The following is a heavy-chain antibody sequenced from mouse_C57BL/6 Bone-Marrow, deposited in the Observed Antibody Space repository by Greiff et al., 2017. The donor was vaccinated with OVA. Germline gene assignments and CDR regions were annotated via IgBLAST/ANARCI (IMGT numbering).Heavy chain of an antibody. Sequence: EVKLVESEGGLVQPGSSMKLSCTASGFTFSDYYMAWVRQVPEKGLEWVANINYDGSSTYYLDSLKSRFIISRDNAKNILYLQMSSLKSEDTATYYCARGGYYSNPWFAYWGQGTLVTVSA. V-gene: IGHV5-16*01. CDR2: INYDGSST. CDR3: ARGGYYSNPWFAY. J-gene: IGHJ3*01. CDR1: GFTFSDYY. D-gene: IGHD2-5*01.